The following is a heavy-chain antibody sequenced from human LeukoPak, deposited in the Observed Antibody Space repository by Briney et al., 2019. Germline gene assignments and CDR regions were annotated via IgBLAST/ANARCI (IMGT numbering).Heavy chain of an antibody. CDR1: GSTFSSNS. V-gene: IGHV3-48*01. J-gene: IGHJ6*02. CDR3: ARDHVGGDYYYYGIDA. CDR2: ISSGGSTI. D-gene: IGHD2-21*01. Sequence: GGSLRLSCAASGSTFSSNSMNWVRQAPGKGLEWISYISSGGSTIYYADSVRGRFTISRDAAKNSLYLRMNSLRAEDTAVYYCARDHVGGDYYYYGIDAWGHGTTVTVSS.